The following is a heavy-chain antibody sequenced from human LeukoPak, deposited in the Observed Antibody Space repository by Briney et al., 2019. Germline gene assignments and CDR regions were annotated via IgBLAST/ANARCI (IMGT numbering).Heavy chain of an antibody. CDR1: GYTFTSYA. CDR2: VNAGNGNT. CDR3: ARDRWWEPTDFSFDY. D-gene: IGHD1-26*01. J-gene: IGHJ4*02. V-gene: IGHV1-3*01. Sequence: ASVKVSCKASGYTFTSYAMHWVRQAPGQRLEWMGWVNAGNGNTKYSQKFQGRVTITRDTSASTAYMELSSLRSEDTAVYYCARDRWWEPTDFSFDYWGQGTLVTVSS.